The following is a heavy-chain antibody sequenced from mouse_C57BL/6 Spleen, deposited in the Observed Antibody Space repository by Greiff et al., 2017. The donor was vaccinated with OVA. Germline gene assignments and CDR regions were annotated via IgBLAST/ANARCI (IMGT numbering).Heavy chain of an antibody. V-gene: IGHV1-50*01. CDR2: IDPSDSYT. D-gene: IGHD1-1*01. Sequence: QVQLQQPGAELVKPGASVKLSCKASGYTFTSYWMQWVKQRPGQGLEWIGEIDPSDSYTNYNHKFKGKATLTVDTSSSTAYMQLSSLTSEDSAVYDCARGGITTVVAFDYWGKGTTLTVSS. CDR1: GYTFTSYW. J-gene: IGHJ2*01. CDR3: ARGGITTVVAFDY.